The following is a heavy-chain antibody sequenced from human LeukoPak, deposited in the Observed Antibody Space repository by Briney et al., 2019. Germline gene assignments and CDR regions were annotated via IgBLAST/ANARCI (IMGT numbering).Heavy chain of an antibody. Sequence: SETLSLTCTVSDYSISSGYGYYWGWIRQPPGKGLEWIGNIYHSGITYYNHFNSSLKSRVTISVDTSKNQFSLKLSSVTAADTAVYYCARARYYDSSGYYFFFDYWGQGTLVTVSS. CDR2: IYHSGIT. D-gene: IGHD3-22*01. V-gene: IGHV4-38-2*02. CDR3: ARARYYDSSGYYFFFDY. J-gene: IGHJ4*02. CDR1: DYSISSGYGYY.